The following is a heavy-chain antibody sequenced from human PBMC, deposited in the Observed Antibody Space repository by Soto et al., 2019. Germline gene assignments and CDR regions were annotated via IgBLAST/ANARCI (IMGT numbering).Heavy chain of an antibody. V-gene: IGHV3-21*01. Sequence: EVQLVESGGGLVKPGGSLRLSCAASGFTFSSYSMNWVRQAPGKGLEWVSSISSSSSYIYYADSVKGRFTISRDNAKNSLYLQMNSLRVEDTAVYYCARDPGSWYGPGGPWGQGTLVTVSS. J-gene: IGHJ5*02. CDR3: ARDPGSWYGPGGP. D-gene: IGHD6-13*01. CDR1: GFTFSSYS. CDR2: ISSSSSYI.